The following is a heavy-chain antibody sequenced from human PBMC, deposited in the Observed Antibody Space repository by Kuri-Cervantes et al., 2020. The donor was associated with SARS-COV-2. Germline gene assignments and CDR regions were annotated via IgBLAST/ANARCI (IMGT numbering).Heavy chain of an antibody. D-gene: IGHD5-12*01. J-gene: IGHJ6*02. V-gene: IGHV3-21*01. CDR2: ISSSSFYI. Sequence: GESLKSSCAASGSTFSSYSMNWVRQAPGKGLEWVSSISSSSFYIYYADSVKGRFTISRDNAKNSLYLQMNSLRAEDTAVYYCARAGVKDIVATITSYYYYYGMDVWGQGTTVTVSS. CDR3: ARAGVKDIVATITSYYYYYGMDV. CDR1: GSTFSSYS.